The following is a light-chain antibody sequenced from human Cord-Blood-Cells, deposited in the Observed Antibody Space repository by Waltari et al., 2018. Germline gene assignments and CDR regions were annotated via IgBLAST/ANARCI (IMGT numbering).Light chain of an antibody. Sequence: QSALTQPASVSGSPGQSITISCTGTSSDVGSYNLVPWYQQHPGKAPKLMIYEGSKRPSGVSNRFSGSKSGKTASLTISGLQAEDEADYYCCSYAGSSTVVFGGGTKLTVL. CDR2: EGS. CDR1: SSDVGSYNL. V-gene: IGLV2-23*01. J-gene: IGLJ2*01. CDR3: CSYAGSSTVV.